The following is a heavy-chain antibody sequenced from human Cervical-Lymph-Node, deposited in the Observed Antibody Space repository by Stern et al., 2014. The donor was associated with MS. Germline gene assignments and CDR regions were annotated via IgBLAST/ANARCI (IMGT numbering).Heavy chain of an antibody. V-gene: IGHV1-2*06. CDR2: INPNRGGT. D-gene: IGHD3-3*01. J-gene: IGHJ5*02. CDR1: GYTFTGYY. CDR3: ARSSRADFWSGYYISTGGQWFDP. Sequence: QVQLQQSGAEVKKPGASVKVSCKASGYTFTGYYMHWVRQAPGQGLEWMGRINPNRGGTNYAQKFQGRVTMTRDTSISTAYMELSRLRSDDTAVYYCARSSRADFWSGYYISTGGQWFDPWGQGTLVTVSS.